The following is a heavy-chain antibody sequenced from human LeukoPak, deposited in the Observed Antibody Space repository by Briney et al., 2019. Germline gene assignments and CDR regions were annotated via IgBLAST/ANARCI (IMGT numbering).Heavy chain of an antibody. CDR3: ARNMGDY. CDR1: GFTFSTYW. D-gene: IGHD2/OR15-2a*01. CDR2: MNQDGTEK. Sequence: GGSLRLSCAASGFTFSTYWMTWVRQAPGKGLEWVANMNQDGTEKNYVDSVKGRLTISRDNAKNSLYLQMNSLRAEDTAVYYCARNMGDYWGQGTLVTVSS. V-gene: IGHV3-7*04. J-gene: IGHJ4*02.